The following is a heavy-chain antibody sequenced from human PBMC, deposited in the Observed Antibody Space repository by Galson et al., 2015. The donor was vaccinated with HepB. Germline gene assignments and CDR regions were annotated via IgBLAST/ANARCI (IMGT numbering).Heavy chain of an antibody. Sequence: SLRLSCAASGFTFSSYSMNWVRQAPGKGLEWVSYISSSSSYIYYADSVKGRFTISRDNAKNSLYLQMNSLRAEDTAVYHCARDRDYGDDYVGPGDAFDIWGQGTMVIVSS. CDR1: GFTFSSYS. D-gene: IGHD4-17*01. CDR2: ISSSSSYI. J-gene: IGHJ3*02. CDR3: ARDRDYGDDYVGPGDAFDI. V-gene: IGHV3-21*01.